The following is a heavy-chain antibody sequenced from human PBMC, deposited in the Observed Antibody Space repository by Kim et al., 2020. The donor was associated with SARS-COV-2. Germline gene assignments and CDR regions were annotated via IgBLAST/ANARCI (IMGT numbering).Heavy chain of an antibody. J-gene: IGHJ4*02. V-gene: IGHV3-21*06. Sequence: GGSLRLSCAASGFSFTSYTMNWVRQAPGKGLEWISTIGDYSSFIYYADSVKGRFTISRDDAKSSLYLQMNSLTAEDTAVYYCARDAFLCTSPPGDYWGQGTLVTVSS. CDR1: GFSFTSYT. D-gene: IGHD3-3*01. CDR2: IGDYSSFI. CDR3: ARDAFLCTSPPGDY.